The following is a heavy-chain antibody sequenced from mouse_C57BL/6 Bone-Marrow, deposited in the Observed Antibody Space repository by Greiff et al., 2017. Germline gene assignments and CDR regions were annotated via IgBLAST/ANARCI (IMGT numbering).Heavy chain of an antibody. CDR3: AREGAYSNYYFDY. D-gene: IGHD2-5*01. J-gene: IGHJ2*01. CDR1: GYTFTSYG. V-gene: IGHV1-81*01. CDR2: IYPRSGNT. Sequence: VQLQQSGAELARPGASVKLSCKASGYTFTSYGISWVKQRTGQGLEWIGEIYPRSGNTYYNEKFKGKATLTADKSSSTAYMELRSLTSEDSAVYFGAREGAYSNYYFDYWGQGTTLTVSS.